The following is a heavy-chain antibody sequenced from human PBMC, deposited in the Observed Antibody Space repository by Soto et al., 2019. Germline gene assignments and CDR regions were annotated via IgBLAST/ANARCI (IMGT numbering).Heavy chain of an antibody. D-gene: IGHD5-12*01. CDR3: ARGGYSGYDSATGSWFDP. CDR2: IIPVLGIA. Sequence: SVKVSCKASGGTFSSYPISWVRQAPGQGLEWMGRIIPVLGIANYAQKFQGRVTITADKSTSTAYMELTSLRSEDTAVYYCARGGYSGYDSATGSWFDPWGQGTLVTVSS. CDR1: GGTFSSYP. V-gene: IGHV1-69*04. J-gene: IGHJ5*02.